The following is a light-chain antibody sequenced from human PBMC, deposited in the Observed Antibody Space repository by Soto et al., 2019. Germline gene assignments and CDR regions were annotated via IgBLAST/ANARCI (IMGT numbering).Light chain of an antibody. CDR1: SSNIGSNT. CDR3: AGWDDSLNGVV. J-gene: IGLJ3*02. CDR2: TNT. V-gene: IGLV1-44*01. Sequence: QSVLTQPPSASGTPGQRVTISCSGSSSNIGSNTVNWYQHLPKTAPKLLIYTNTQRPSGVPDRFSASKSGTSASLAISGLLSEDEGDYYCAGWDDSLNGVVFGGGTQLTVL.